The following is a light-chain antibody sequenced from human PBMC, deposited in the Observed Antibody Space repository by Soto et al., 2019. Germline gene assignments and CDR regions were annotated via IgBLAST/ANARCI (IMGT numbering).Light chain of an antibody. CDR1: QSISSY. V-gene: IGKV1-39*01. Sequence: DIQMTQSPSSLSASVGDRVTITCRASQSISSYLNWYQQKPGKAPKLLIYAASSLQSGVPSRFSGSGSGTDFTLTISSLQPEDFATYYCQQSYSTHHFGGGTKVEIK. CDR3: QQSYSTHH. J-gene: IGKJ4*01. CDR2: AAS.